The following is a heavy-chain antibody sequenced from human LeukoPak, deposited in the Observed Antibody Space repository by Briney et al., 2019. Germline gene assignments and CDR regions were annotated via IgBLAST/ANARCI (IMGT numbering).Heavy chain of an antibody. V-gene: IGHV1-18*01. D-gene: IGHD6-19*01. J-gene: IGHJ5*02. CDR3: ARDSGCSNP. CDR1: GYTFTSNG. Sequence: GASVRVSCKTSGYTFTSNGISWVRQAPGQGLEWMGWISTYNGNTNYAQKFQGRVTMTTDTSTSTAYMELRSLTSDDPAVYYCARDSGCSNPWGQGTLVTLSS. CDR2: ISTYNGNT.